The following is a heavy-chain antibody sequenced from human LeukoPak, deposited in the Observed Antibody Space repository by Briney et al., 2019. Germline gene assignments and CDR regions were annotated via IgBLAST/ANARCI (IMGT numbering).Heavy chain of an antibody. CDR2: FDPEDGET. CDR3: ATDGGYCSGGSCYG. CDR1: GYTLTELS. Sequence: ASVKVSCKXSGYTLTELSMHWVRQAPRKGLEWMGGFDPEDGETIYAQKFQGRVTMTEDTSTDTAYMELSSLRSEDTAVYYCATDGGYCSGGSCYGWGQGTLVTVSS. J-gene: IGHJ4*02. V-gene: IGHV1-24*01. D-gene: IGHD2-15*01.